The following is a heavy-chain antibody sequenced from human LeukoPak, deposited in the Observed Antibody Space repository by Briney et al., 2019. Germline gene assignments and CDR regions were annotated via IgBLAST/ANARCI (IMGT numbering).Heavy chain of an antibody. D-gene: IGHD3-22*01. CDR2: IYYSGST. CDR1: GGSISSSSYY. J-gene: IGHJ4*02. Sequence: PSETLSLTCTVSGGSISSSSYYWGWIRQPPGKGLEWIGSIYYSGSTYYNPFLKSRVTISVDTSKNQFSLKLSSVTAADTAVYYCARETYYYDSSAPFDYWGQGTLVTVSS. V-gene: IGHV4-39*07. CDR3: ARETYYYDSSAPFDY.